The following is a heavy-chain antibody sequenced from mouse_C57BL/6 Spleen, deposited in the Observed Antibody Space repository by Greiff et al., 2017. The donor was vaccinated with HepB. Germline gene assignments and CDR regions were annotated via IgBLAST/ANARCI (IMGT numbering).Heavy chain of an antibody. V-gene: IGHV1-63*01. J-gene: IGHJ4*01. CDR2: IYPGGGYT. D-gene: IGHD3-2*02. CDR3: ARQYSSGYGYAMDY. Sequence: VQLQQSGAELVRPGTSVKMSCKASGYTFTNYWIGWAKQRPGHGLEWIGDIYPGGGYTNYNEKFKGKATLTADKSSSTAYMQFSSLKSEDSAIYYCARQYSSGYGYAMDYWGQGTSVTVSS. CDR1: GYTFTNYW.